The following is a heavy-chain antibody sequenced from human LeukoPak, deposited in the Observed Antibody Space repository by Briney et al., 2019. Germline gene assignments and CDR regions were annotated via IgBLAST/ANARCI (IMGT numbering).Heavy chain of an antibody. V-gene: IGHV3-11*04. Sequence: PGGSLRLSCAASGFTFSDYYMNWIRQAPGKGLEWVSAISGSGGSTYYADSVKGRFTISRDNAKNTLYLQMNSLRAEDTAVCYCAREGLNCSSSSCQRATFDYWGQGTLVTVSS. CDR1: GFTFSDYY. CDR2: ISGSGGST. J-gene: IGHJ4*02. D-gene: IGHD2-2*01. CDR3: AREGLNCSSSSCQRATFDY.